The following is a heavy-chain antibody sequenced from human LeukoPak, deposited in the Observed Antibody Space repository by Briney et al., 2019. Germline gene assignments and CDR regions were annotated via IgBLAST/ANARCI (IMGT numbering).Heavy chain of an antibody. Sequence: SETLSLTCTVSGGSISSYYWSWIRQPPGKGLEWIGYIYYSGSTNYNPSLKSRVTISVDTSKNQFSLKLSSVTAADTAVYYCARPRTRWLDDDAFDLWGQGTMVVVSA. CDR1: GGSISSYY. J-gene: IGHJ3*01. V-gene: IGHV4-59*01. CDR3: ARPRTRWLDDDAFDL. CDR2: IYYSGST. D-gene: IGHD5-24*01.